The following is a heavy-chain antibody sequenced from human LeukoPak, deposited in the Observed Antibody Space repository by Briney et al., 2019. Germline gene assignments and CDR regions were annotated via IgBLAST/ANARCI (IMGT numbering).Heavy chain of an antibody. CDR3: ARDGLDMGDN. V-gene: IGHV3-23*01. D-gene: IGHD6-19*01. J-gene: IGHJ4*02. CDR2: ISTTGDRT. Sequence: GGSLRLSCAASGFTFNSYAMIWVRQAPGKGLESISSISTTGDRTYYADSVKGRFAISRDNSKNTLFLQMNSLRAEDTAVYFCARDGLDMGDNWGQGTLVTVSS. CDR1: GFTFNSYA.